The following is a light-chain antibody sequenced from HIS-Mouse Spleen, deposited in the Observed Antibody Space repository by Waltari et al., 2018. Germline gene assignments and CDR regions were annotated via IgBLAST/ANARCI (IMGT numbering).Light chain of an antibody. CDR3: QQYNSYSRT. V-gene: IGKV1-5*03. J-gene: IGKJ2*01. Sequence: DIQMTQSPSTLSASVGDRVTITCRASQSISTWLAWYQQKRGKGPKLLIYKAYSLESGAPARFSGSGAETEFNLTISSLQPDDFATYYCQQYNSYSRTFGQGTKLEIK. CDR2: KAY. CDR1: QSISTW.